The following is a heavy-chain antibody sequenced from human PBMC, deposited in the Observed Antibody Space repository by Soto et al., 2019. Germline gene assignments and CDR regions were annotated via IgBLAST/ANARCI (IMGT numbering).Heavy chain of an antibody. CDR1: GGSISSYY. CDR3: AGSYSGDPPMWDY. V-gene: IGHV4-59*01. Sequence: AETLSLTCTVSGGSISSYYWSWIRQPPGKGLEWIGYIYYSGSTNYNPSLKSRVTISVDTSKNQFSLKLSSVSAADSAVYYWAGSYSGDPPMWDYWGQGTLVTVSS. CDR2: IYYSGST. D-gene: IGHD5-12*01. J-gene: IGHJ4*02.